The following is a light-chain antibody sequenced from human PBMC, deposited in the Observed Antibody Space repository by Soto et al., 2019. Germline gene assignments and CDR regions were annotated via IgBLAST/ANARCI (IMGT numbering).Light chain of an antibody. CDR1: SSDVGGYNY. Sequence: QSALTQPASVSGSPGQSITISCTGTSSDVGGYNYVSWYQQHPGNAPRLMIYEVNNRPSGVPNRFSGSKSGNTASLTVSGLQAEDEADYYCSSYAGSNNLVFGGGTKVTVL. J-gene: IGLJ2*01. CDR3: SSYAGSNNLV. V-gene: IGLV2-8*01. CDR2: EVN.